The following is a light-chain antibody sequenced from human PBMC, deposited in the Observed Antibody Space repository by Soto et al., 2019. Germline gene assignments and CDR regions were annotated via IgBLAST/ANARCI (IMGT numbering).Light chain of an antibody. CDR1: QSVSSSY. Sequence: EIVLTQSPGTLSLSPGERATLSCRASQSVSSSYLAWYQQKPGQAPRLLIYGASSRATGIPDRFSGSGSGTGFTLTISRLKPEDFAVYYCQQYGTSPFTFGPGTKVDIK. CDR3: QQYGTSPFT. CDR2: GAS. V-gene: IGKV3-20*01. J-gene: IGKJ3*01.